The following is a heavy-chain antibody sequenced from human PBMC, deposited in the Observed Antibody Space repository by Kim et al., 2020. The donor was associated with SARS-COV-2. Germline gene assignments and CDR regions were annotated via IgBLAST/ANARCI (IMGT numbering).Heavy chain of an antibody. CDR3: ARAGDGYRDAFDI. V-gene: IGHV1-18*01. Sequence: YAQKLQGRVTMTTDTSTSTAYMELRSLRSDDTSVYYCARAGDGYRDAFDIWGQGTMVTVSS. J-gene: IGHJ3*02. D-gene: IGHD3-16*02.